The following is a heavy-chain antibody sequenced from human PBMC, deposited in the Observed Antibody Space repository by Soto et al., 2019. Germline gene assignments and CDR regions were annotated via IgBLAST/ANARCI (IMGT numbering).Heavy chain of an antibody. V-gene: IGHV3-43*01. CDR2: ISWDGGIT. D-gene: IGHD3-9*01. CDR1: GFTFNAYT. J-gene: IGHJ4*02. Sequence: LRLSCAASGFTFNAYTMHWVREAPGKGLEWVSLISWDGGITYYGDSVKGRFTVSRDNSDNSLYLQMTSLRSDDTAFYYCAKDSYDILTGQKRYFDSWGQGTLVTVSS. CDR3: AKDSYDILTGQKRYFDS.